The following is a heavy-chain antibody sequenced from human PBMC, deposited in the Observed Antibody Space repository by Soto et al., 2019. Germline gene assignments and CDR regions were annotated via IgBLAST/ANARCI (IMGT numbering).Heavy chain of an antibody. CDR2: ISWNSGTI. CDR1: GFTFDDYA. D-gene: IGHD4-17*01. CDR3: AKGTSVTTSYSFWYFEL. Sequence: ELQLVESGGGLVQPGRSLRLSCAASGFTFDDYAMHWVRQAPGKGLEWVSGISWNSGTIAYGDSVKGRFTISRDNAKNSLYLQMSSLRADDTALYYCAKGTSVTTSYSFWYFELWGRGTLFTVSS. V-gene: IGHV3-9*01. J-gene: IGHJ2*01.